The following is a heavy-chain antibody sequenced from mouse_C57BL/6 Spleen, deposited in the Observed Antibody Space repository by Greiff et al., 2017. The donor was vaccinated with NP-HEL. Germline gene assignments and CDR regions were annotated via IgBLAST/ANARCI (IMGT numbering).Heavy chain of an antibody. V-gene: IGHV1-22*01. D-gene: IGHD1-1*01. CDR3: ARSSSHLHGGFDY. CDR1: GYTFTDYN. Sequence: EVQLQQSGPELVKPGASVKLSCKASGYTFTDYNMHWVKQSPGKSLEWVGYINPSNGGTSYNQKFKGKATLPVNKSSSTAYMELRSLTSEESAVDYCARSSSHLHGGFDYWGQGTTLTVSA. J-gene: IGHJ2*01. CDR2: INPSNGGT.